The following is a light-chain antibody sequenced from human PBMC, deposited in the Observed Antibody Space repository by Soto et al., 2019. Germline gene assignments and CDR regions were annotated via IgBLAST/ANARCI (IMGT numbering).Light chain of an antibody. V-gene: IGKV3-20*01. CDR3: QQYGSSPIT. Sequence: EIVLTQSPGTLSLSPRERATLSCRASQSVNSEYLAWYQQKPGQAPRLLIYGASIRATGIPDRFSGSGSGTDFTLSLSRLEPEDFASYYRQQYGSSPITFGQGTRLEI. CDR2: GAS. J-gene: IGKJ5*01. CDR1: QSVNSEY.